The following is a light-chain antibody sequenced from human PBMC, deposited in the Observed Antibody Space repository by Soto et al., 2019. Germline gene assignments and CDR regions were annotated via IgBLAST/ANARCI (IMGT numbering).Light chain of an antibody. CDR2: GNN. Sequence: QSVLTQPPSVSGAPGQRVTISCTGSSSNIGAGYDVRWYQHLPGTAPKLLIYGNNNRPSGVPDRFSGSKSGTSASLAITGLQAEDETHYYCQSFDSSLSVVFGGGTKLTVL. J-gene: IGLJ2*01. V-gene: IGLV1-40*01. CDR3: QSFDSSLSVV. CDR1: SSNIGAGYD.